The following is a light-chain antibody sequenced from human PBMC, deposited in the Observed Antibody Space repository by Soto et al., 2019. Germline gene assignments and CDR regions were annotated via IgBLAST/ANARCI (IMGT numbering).Light chain of an antibody. Sequence: DIQMTQSPSILSASVGDRVTITCRASQSIRSWLAWYQQKPGKAPKLLIYAAYSLESGVPSRLSGRISGTEFTLTIAGVQPEAFATYYCQQYESDSPLTFGGGTQVE. J-gene: IGKJ4*01. CDR1: QSIRSW. CDR2: AAY. CDR3: QQYESDSPLT. V-gene: IGKV1-5*01.